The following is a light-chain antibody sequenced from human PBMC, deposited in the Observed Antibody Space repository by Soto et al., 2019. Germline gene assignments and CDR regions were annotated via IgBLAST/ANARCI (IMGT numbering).Light chain of an antibody. CDR3: SSYTSTKTLL. J-gene: IGLJ2*01. CDR1: SSDVGAYNY. V-gene: IGLV2-14*03. CDR2: DVS. Sequence: QSALTQPASVSGSPGQSIAISCTGTSSDVGAYNYVSWYQQHPGKAPNLMIHDVSNRPSGISDRFSGSKSGNTASLTISGLQAEDEADYYCSSYTSTKTLLFGGGTQLTVL.